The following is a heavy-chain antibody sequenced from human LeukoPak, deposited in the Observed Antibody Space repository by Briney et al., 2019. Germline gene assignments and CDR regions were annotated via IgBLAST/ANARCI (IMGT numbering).Heavy chain of an antibody. V-gene: IGHV1-46*01. Sequence: ASVKVSCKASGYTFTSYDINWVRQATGQGLEWMGIINPSGGSTSYAQKFQGRVTMTRDTSTSTVYMELSSLRSEDTAVYYCARDRDTTVVTPGYWGQGTLVTVSS. CDR2: INPSGGST. D-gene: IGHD4-23*01. J-gene: IGHJ4*02. CDR3: ARDRDTTVVTPGY. CDR1: GYTFTSYD.